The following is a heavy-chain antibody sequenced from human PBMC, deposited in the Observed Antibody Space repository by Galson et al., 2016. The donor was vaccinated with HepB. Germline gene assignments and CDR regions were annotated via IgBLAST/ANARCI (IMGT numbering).Heavy chain of an antibody. D-gene: IGHD3-3*01. J-gene: IGHJ5*01. CDR2: IHGTGDVI. CDR3: AKCPSRNGCYGTRFDS. CDR1: GFSLDTSA. V-gene: IGHV3-23*01. Sequence: SLRLSCAASGFSLDTSAMNWVRQAPGKGLEWVSIIHGTGDVIKYADSMKGRFTISRDISKNTLYLQMNTLTADDTALYYCAKCPSRNGCYGTRFDSWSQGTLVTVSS.